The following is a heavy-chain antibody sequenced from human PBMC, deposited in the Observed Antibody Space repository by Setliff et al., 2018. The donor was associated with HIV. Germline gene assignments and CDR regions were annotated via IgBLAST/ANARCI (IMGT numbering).Heavy chain of an antibody. CDR2: IFPGDSET. V-gene: IGHV5-51*01. Sequence: PGESLKISCEVSGYNFRDYWIGWVRQMPGKGLDWVGIIFPGDSETHYSPSFQGQVTISADKSTNTAYLQWSSLKASDTAIFYCARRPMYYNNYPHFTYFDYWGQGTLVTVSS. CDR1: GYNFRDYW. D-gene: IGHD4-4*01. CDR3: ARRPMYYNNYPHFTYFDY. J-gene: IGHJ4*02.